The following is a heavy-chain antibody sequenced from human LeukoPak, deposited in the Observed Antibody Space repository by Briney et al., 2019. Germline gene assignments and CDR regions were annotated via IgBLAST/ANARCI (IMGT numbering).Heavy chain of an antibody. CDR2: IRPDGSER. D-gene: IGHD2-15*01. V-gene: IGHV3-7*03. Sequence: GGSLRLSCAASEFTFSSFWMIWVRQAPGKGLEWVASIRPDGSERYFVESVKGRFTLSRDNAKDSLNLQMNSLRAEDTAVYYCARRSGGDAFDMWGQGTMVTVS. CDR1: EFTFSSFW. CDR3: ARRSGGDAFDM. J-gene: IGHJ3*02.